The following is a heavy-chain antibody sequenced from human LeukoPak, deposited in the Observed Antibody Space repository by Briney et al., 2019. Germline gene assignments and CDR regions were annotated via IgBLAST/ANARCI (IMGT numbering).Heavy chain of an antibody. CDR3: AKSSDCSGGSCYSGYFQH. D-gene: IGHD2-15*01. V-gene: IGHV3-23*01. Sequence: GGSLRLSCAASGFTFRSYAMSWVRQAPGKGLEWVSAISDSGGSTYYADSVKGRFTISRDNSKNTLYLQMNNLRAEDTAVYYCAKSSDCSGGSCYSGYFQHWGQGTLVTVSS. J-gene: IGHJ1*01. CDR2: ISDSGGST. CDR1: GFTFRSYA.